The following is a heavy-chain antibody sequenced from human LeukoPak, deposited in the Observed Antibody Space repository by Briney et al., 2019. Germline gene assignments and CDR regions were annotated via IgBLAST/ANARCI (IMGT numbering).Heavy chain of an antibody. V-gene: IGHV4-39*01. D-gene: IGHD6-6*01. J-gene: IGHJ4*02. CDR1: GGSISSSSYY. CDR3: ARAYSSSSIFDY. CDR2: IYYSGST. Sequence: SETLSLTCTVSGGSISSSSYYWGWIRQPPGKGPEWIGSIYYSGSTYNNPSLKSRVTISVDTSKNQFSLKLSSLTAADTAVYYCARAYSSSSIFDYWGQGTLVTVSS.